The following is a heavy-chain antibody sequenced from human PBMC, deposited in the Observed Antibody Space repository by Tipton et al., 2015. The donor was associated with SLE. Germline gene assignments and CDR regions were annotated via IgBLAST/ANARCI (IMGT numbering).Heavy chain of an antibody. V-gene: IGHV3-74*01. CDR2: IDSDGTIT. D-gene: IGHD3-10*01. J-gene: IGHJ4*02. Sequence: GSLRLSCAASGFTFNRYWMHWVRQAPGKGLMWVSRIDSDGTITNYADTVKGRFTISRDNAEDTLYLQMNSLRAEDTAVYYCARIHYYGSGSRDYWGQGTLVTVSS. CDR3: ARIHYYGSGSRDY. CDR1: GFTFNRYW.